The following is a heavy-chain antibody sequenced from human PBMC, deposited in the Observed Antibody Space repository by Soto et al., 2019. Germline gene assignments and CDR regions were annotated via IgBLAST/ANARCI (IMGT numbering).Heavy chain of an antibody. V-gene: IGHV3-23*01. Sequence: EVQLLESGGGLVQPGGSLRLSCAASAFTFSRFAMSWVRQTPGNGLEWVSAISGGGDNTFCADSVKGRFTISRDNSKNTLYLQMNGLRVEDTAVYYCAKGLSGSGAYQWFDPWGQGTLVTVSS. CDR1: AFTFSRFA. D-gene: IGHD3-10*01. CDR3: AKGLSGSGAYQWFDP. J-gene: IGHJ5*02. CDR2: ISGGGDNT.